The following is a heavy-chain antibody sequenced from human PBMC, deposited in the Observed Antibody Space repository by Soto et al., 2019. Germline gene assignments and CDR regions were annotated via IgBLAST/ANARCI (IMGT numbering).Heavy chain of an antibody. V-gene: IGHV4-61*01. Sequence: TLSLTCIVSGASVSSNSYYWTWIRQPPGKGLEWIGYTDYSGSTKYNPSLKSRVTISVDTSKNQFSLRVSSVTAADTAMYYCARADRQYCSVSTCYIFDYWGQGTQVTVSS. D-gene: IGHD2-2*02. CDR3: ARADRQYCSVSTCYIFDY. J-gene: IGHJ4*02. CDR2: TDYSGST. CDR1: GASVSSNSYY.